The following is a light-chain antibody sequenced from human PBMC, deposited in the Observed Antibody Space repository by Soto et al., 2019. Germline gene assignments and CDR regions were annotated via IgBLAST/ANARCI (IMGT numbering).Light chain of an antibody. V-gene: IGLV1-44*01. CDR3: AAWDVSLNVVV. CDR2: SSS. J-gene: IGLJ2*01. CDR1: ASNIGSNP. Sequence: QSVVTQPPSASGTPGQRVTISCSGSASNIGSNPVNWYQHLPGTAPKLLIYSSSHRPSGVPDRFSGSKSGTSASLAISGLQSGDEADYYCAAWDVSLNVVVFGGWTKVTVL.